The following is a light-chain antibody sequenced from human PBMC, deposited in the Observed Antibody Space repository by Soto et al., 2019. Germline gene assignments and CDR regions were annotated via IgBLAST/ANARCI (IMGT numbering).Light chain of an antibody. V-gene: IGLV1-44*01. Sequence: QSVLTQPPSASGTPGQRVTISCSGSSSNIGSKTVNWYQQLPGTAPKLLIYGSDQRPSGVPDRFSGSKSGTPASLAISGLQSEEEADYYCAAWDDSLNGYVCGTGTKVTV. CDR1: SSNIGSKT. J-gene: IGLJ1*01. CDR2: GSD. CDR3: AAWDDSLNGYV.